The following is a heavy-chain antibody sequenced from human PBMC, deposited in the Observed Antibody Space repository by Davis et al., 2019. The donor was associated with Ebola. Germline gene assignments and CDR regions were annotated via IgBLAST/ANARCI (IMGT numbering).Heavy chain of an antibody. CDR2: INHSGST. Sequence: SETLSLTCAVYGGSFSGYYWSWIRQPPGKGLEWIGEINHSGSTNYNPSLKSRVTISVDTSKNQFSLKLTSVTAADTAVYYCARGLKPYRSSPLGYWGQGTLVTVSS. V-gene: IGHV4-34*01. J-gene: IGHJ4*02. D-gene: IGHD6-6*01. CDR3: ARGLKPYRSSPLGY. CDR1: GGSFSGYY.